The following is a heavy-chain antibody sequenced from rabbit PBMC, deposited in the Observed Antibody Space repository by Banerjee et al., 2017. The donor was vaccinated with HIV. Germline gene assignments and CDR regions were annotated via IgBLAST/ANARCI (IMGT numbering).Heavy chain of an antibody. D-gene: IGHD6-1*01. Sequence: QEQLKESGGGLVQPGGSLKLSCKASGFDFSSYYMSWVRQAPGKGLEWIGRIYAGSSGSTYYASWAKGRFTISKTSSTTVTLQMTSLTAADTATYFCARVAGYAAYGYTTYYYGMDLWGPGTLVTVS. CDR3: ARVAGYAAYGYTTYYYGMDL. CDR2: IYAGSSGST. CDR1: GFDFSSYYM. J-gene: IGHJ6*01. V-gene: IGHV1S45*01.